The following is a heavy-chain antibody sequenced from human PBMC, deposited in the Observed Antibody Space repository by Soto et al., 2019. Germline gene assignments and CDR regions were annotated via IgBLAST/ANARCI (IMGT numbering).Heavy chain of an antibody. CDR1: GFTFSSYG. V-gene: IGHV3-30*18. D-gene: IGHD3-9*01. J-gene: IGHJ6*02. CDR3: AKNILTGYYTGGYYSYGMDV. Sequence: GGSLRLSCAASGFTFSSYGMHWVRQAPGKGLAWVAVISYDGSNKYYADSVKGRFTISRDNSKNTLYLQMNSLRAEDTAVYYCAKNILTGYYTGGYYSYGMDVWGQGTTVTVSS. CDR2: ISYDGSNK.